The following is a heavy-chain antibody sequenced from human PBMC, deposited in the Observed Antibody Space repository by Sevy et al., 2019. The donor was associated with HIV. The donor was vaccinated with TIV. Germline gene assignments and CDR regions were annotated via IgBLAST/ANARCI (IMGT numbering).Heavy chain of an antibody. CDR2: IYHSGST. CDR3: ARASGGDRLDYYGMDV. Sequence: SETLSLTCAVSNYSISSGYYWGWIRQSPGKGLEWIGNIYHSGSTYYNPSLKSRVTISVDASKNYFSLRLTSVTAADTAAYYCARASGGDRLDYYGMDVWGQGTTVTVSS. J-gene: IGHJ6*02. CDR1: NYSISSGYY. V-gene: IGHV4-38-2*01. D-gene: IGHD2-15*01.